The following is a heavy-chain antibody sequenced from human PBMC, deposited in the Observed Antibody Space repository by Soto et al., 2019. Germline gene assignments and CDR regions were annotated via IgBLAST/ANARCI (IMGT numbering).Heavy chain of an antibody. CDR3: VRRAGGAVVWYYDL. D-gene: IGHD2-21*01. CDR2: VSGRGGSA. Sequence: EVPLLESGGGLVQRGGSLRLSCAASGFIFNNYAMTWVRQAPGKGLEWVARVSGRGGSAYYADSVKGRLTISRDNSNTTLYLQMTNVRGEDTAVYYCVRRAGGAVVWYYDLWGRGTLVSVFS. J-gene: IGHJ2*01. V-gene: IGHV3-23*01. CDR1: GFIFNNYA.